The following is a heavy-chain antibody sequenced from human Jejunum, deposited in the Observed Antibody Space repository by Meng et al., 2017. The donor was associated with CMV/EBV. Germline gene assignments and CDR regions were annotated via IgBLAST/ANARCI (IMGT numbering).Heavy chain of an antibody. Sequence: FDMAWFPQPPGKGPGVIGAIYFCGFPHYTPALKSRSSLSVDTSKNQVSLRLASVAAADTALFYCVREAEVFVADTGLGYNWFDPWGQGTLVTVSS. J-gene: IGHJ5*02. CDR2: IYFCGFP. D-gene: IGHD2-15*01. V-gene: IGHV4-39*07. CDR3: VREAEVFVADTGLGYNWFDP. CDR1: FD.